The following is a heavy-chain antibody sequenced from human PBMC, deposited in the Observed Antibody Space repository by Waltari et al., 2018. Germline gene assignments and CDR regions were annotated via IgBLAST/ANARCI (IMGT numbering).Heavy chain of an antibody. V-gene: IGHV4-30-4*08. CDR2: IYYSGST. Sequence: QVQLQESGPGLVKPSQTLSLICTVSGGSIIGSDYYWSWVRQPPGKGLEWIGYIYYSGSTYYNPSLKSRVTISVDTSKNQFSLKLSSVTAADTAVYYCARDRGYSGYDLLDAFDIWGLGTIVTVSS. CDR3: ARDRGYSGYDLLDAFDI. D-gene: IGHD5-12*01. CDR1: GGSIIGSDYY. J-gene: IGHJ3*02.